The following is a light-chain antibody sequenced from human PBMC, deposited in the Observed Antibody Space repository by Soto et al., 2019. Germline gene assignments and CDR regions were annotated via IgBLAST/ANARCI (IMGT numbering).Light chain of an antibody. V-gene: IGKV3-15*01. CDR1: ESVRTN. J-gene: IGKJ1*01. CDR3: QQYNNWPPRT. Sequence: ETVVTQSPATLSVSPGETATLPCRASESVRTNLAWYQQKPGQAPRLLIYGASNRATGIPARFSGSGSGTEFTLTISSLQSEDFEVYYCQQYNNWPPRTFGQGTKVDIK. CDR2: GAS.